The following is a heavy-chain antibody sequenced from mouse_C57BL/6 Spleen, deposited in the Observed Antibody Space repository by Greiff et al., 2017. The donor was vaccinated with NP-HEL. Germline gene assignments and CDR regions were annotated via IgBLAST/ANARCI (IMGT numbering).Heavy chain of an antibody. CDR3: TRWDLITTVVADV. CDR2: IYPRDGST. CDR1: GYNFTSYD. D-gene: IGHD1-1*01. Sequence: QVQLQQSGPELVKPGASVKLSCKASGYNFTSYDINWVKQRPGQGLEWIGWIYPRDGSTKYNEKFKGKATLTVDTSSSTAYMELHSLTSADSAVYFCTRWDLITTVVADVWGTGTTVTVSS. V-gene: IGHV1-85*01. J-gene: IGHJ1*03.